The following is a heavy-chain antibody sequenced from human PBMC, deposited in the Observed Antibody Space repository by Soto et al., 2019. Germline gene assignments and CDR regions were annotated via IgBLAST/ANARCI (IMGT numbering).Heavy chain of an antibody. CDR1: GYTFTSYD. D-gene: IGHD1-1*01. J-gene: IGHJ4*02. Sequence: GASVKVSCKASGYTFTSYDINWVRQATGQGLEWMGWMNPNSGNTGYAQKFQGRVTMTRNTSISTAYMELSSLRSEDTAVYYCARGLPGWNDIPFDYWGQGTLVTVSS. CDR2: MNPNSGNT. CDR3: ARGLPGWNDIPFDY. V-gene: IGHV1-8*01.